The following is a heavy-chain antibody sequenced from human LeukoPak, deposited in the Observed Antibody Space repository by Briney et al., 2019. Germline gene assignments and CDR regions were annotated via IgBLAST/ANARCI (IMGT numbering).Heavy chain of an antibody. CDR1: GGSFTSFY. CDR2: FFSSGNT. J-gene: IGHJ4*02. Sequence: SETLSLTCTVSGGSFTSFYWSWIRQPAGKGLEWIGRFFSSGNTNYNPSFKSRATISVDKSKNQFSLKLTSVTAADTAVYYCARYSDIYGHDYWGQGTLVSVSS. V-gene: IGHV4-4*07. D-gene: IGHD2-15*01. CDR3: ARYSDIYGHDY.